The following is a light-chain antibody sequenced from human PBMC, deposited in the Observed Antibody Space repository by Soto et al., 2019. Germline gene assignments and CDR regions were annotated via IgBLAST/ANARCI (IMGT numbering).Light chain of an antibody. V-gene: IGKV3-20*01. Sequence: IVLMQSPGTLSLSPGERATLSCRASQSVRSTSLAWYQQKPGQALRLLIYGASNRATGIPDRFSGSGSGTDFTLTVSSLEPEDFAVYFCQQYGSSPITFGQGTRLEIK. CDR3: QQYGSSPIT. J-gene: IGKJ5*01. CDR1: QSVRSTS. CDR2: GAS.